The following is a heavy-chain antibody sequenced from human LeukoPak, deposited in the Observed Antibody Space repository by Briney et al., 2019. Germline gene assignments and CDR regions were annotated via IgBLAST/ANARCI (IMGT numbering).Heavy chain of an antibody. CDR3: ARDLDY. V-gene: IGHV1-2*02. J-gene: IGHJ4*02. Sequence: ASVKVSCKASGYTFNADYLHWVRQAPGQGLEWMGWINPNSGGTNYAQKFQGRVTMTRDTSISTVYMELTSLRSDDTAVYYCARDLDYWGQGTLVTVSS. CDR2: INPNSGGT. CDR1: GYTFNADY.